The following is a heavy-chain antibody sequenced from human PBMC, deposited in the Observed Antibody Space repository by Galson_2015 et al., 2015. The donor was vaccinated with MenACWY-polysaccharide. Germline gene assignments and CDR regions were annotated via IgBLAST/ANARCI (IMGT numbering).Heavy chain of an antibody. CDR3: ARDRGRWEPRSNYFDP. CDR1: GFKFSDYP. D-gene: IGHD4-11*01. Sequence: SLRLSCAASGFKFSDYPLHWLRQAPGKGLEWVAVISYLGNNEYYANSVKGRFTISRDNSNNTLYLQMNSLKTADTAIYYCARDRGRWEPRSNYFDPWGQGTLATVSS. V-gene: IGHV3-30-3*01. J-gene: IGHJ5*02. CDR2: ISYLGNNE.